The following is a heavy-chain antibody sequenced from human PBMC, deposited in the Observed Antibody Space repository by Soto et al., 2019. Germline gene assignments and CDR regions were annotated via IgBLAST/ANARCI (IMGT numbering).Heavy chain of an antibody. CDR3: ARGPNYDFWSGYFRG. J-gene: IGHJ4*02. V-gene: IGHV4-59*01. D-gene: IGHD3-3*01. CDR2: IYYTGST. CDR1: GGSISSYY. Sequence: PSETLSVTCTVSGGSISSYYWSWIRQPPGKGLEWIGYIYYTGSTNYNPSLKSRVTMSVDTSKNQFSLKLTSVTAADTAVYYCARGPNYDFWSGYFRGWGQGTLVTVSS.